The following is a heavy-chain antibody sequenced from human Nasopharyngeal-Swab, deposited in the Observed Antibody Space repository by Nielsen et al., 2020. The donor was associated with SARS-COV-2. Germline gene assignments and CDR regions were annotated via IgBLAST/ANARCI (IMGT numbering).Heavy chain of an antibody. CDR2: ISVYNADT. D-gene: IGHD5-18*01. CDR3: ARDVEEWLVVPSLSFDH. Sequence: ASVKVSCKASGYSFRSYGINWVRQAPGQGLEWMGWISVYNADTNYAQKLQGRVSMTTDTSTSTAFMELTSLRSDDPAVYYCARDVEEWLVVPSLSFDHWGQGTLVTVSS. J-gene: IGHJ4*02. V-gene: IGHV1-18*01. CDR1: GYSFRSYG.